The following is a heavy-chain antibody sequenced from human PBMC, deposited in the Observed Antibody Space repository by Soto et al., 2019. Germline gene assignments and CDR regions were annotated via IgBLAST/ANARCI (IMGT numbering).Heavy chain of an antibody. Sequence: PGESLKISCKGSGYSFTSYWISWVRQMPGKGLEWMGRIDPGDSYTNYSPSFQGHVTISADKSISTAYLQWSSLKASDTAMYYCASHVPAGLDYDILTGPHYYYYYGMDVWGQGTTVTVSS. D-gene: IGHD3-9*01. CDR3: ASHVPAGLDYDILTGPHYYYYYGMDV. V-gene: IGHV5-10-1*01. CDR1: GYSFTSYW. CDR2: IDPGDSYT. J-gene: IGHJ6*02.